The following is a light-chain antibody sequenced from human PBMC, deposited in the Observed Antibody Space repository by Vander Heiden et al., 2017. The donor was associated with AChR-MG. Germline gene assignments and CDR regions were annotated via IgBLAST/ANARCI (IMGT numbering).Light chain of an antibody. V-gene: IGLV3-1*01. CDR2: QKD. CDR3: QAWDSRSNWV. J-gene: IGLJ3*02. Sequence: SYELTQPPSVSVSPGQTASITCSGDSLGNKYASWYQQKPGQSPVLVIHQKDKRPSGIPERFSGSSSGNTATLTISGTQSLDEADYFCQAWDSRSNWVFGGGTKLTVL. CDR1: SLGNKY.